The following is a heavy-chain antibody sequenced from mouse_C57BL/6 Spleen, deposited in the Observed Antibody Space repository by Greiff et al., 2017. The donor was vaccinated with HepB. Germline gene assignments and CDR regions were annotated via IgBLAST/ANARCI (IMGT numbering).Heavy chain of an antibody. CDR2: ISDGGSYT. Sequence: EVKLMESGGGLVKPGGSLKLSCAASGFTFSSYAMSWVRQTPEKRLEWVATISDGGSYTYYPDNVKGRFTISRDNAKNNLYLQMSHLKSEDTAMYYCARERVGYYDYDGYAMDYWGQGTSVTVSS. CDR3: ARERVGYYDYDGYAMDY. D-gene: IGHD2-4*01. CDR1: GFTFSSYA. V-gene: IGHV5-4*01. J-gene: IGHJ4*01.